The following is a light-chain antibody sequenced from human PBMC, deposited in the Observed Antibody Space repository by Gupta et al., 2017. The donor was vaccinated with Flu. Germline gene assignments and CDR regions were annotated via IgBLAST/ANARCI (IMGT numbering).Light chain of an antibody. Sequence: EVVLTQSPSTLPWSPGQRATHSCRASQSVSSYLAWYQHKPGQAPRLLIYDTTKGATVIPARCSGSGSGTYFTLTINKLQPEDSASYCWQQRSNPLLFGGGTKVEIK. J-gene: IGKJ4*01. CDR3: QQRSNPLL. CDR1: QSVSSY. CDR2: DTT. V-gene: IGKV3-11*01.